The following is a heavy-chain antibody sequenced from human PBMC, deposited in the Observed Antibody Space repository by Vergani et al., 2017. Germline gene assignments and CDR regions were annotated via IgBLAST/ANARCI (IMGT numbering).Heavy chain of an antibody. D-gene: IGHD3-10*01. J-gene: IGHJ6*02. Sequence: QVQLVESGGGVVQPGGSLRLSCAASGFTFSSYGMHWVRQAPGKGLGWVAFIRYDGSNKYYADSVKGRFTISRDNSKNTLYLQMNSRRAEDTAVYYCAKDQEVRGVIRYYYYGMDFWDQGTTVTVSS. CDR1: GFTFSSYG. V-gene: IGHV3-30*02. CDR3: AKDQEVRGVIRYYYYGMDF. CDR2: IRYDGSNK.